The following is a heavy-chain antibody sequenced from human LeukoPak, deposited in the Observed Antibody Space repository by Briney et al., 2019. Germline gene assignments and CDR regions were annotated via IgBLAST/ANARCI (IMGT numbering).Heavy chain of an antibody. J-gene: IGHJ3*02. CDR2: NSGSGGST. CDR1: GFTFITYA. Sequence: GGSLRLSCAASGFTFITYAMSWVRQAPGKGLEWVSSNSGSGGSTYYADSVEGRFTISRDNSKNTLYLQINSLRAEDTAVYYCAKRGLGDREAFDIWGQGTMVTVSS. V-gene: IGHV3-23*01. CDR3: AKRGLGDREAFDI. D-gene: IGHD2-21*02.